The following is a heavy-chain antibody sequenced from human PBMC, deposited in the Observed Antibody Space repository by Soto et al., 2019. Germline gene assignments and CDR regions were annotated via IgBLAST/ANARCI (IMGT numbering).Heavy chain of an antibody. CDR3: ARDGNWRLDY. CDR1: GFSFTXAA. CDR2: IVVGSGNT. D-gene: IGHD1-1*01. V-gene: IGHV1-58*01. J-gene: IGHJ4*02. Sequence: SLKGSWKASGFSFTXAAGQWVRQARGQRLEWIGWIVVGSGNTNYAQKFQERVTITRDMSTSTAYMELSSLRSEDTAVYYCARDGNWRLDYWGQGALVTVSS.